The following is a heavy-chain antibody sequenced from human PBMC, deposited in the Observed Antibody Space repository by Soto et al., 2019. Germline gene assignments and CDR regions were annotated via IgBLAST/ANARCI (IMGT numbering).Heavy chain of an antibody. V-gene: IGHV4-34*01. CDR2: INHSGST. CDR3: ASNYYGSGSYYINDY. Sequence: SLTCAVYGGSFSGYYWRWISQHQWKGLEWIGEINHSGSTNYNPSLKSRVTISVDTSKNQFSLKLSSVTAAGTAVYYCASNYYGSGSYYINDYWGQGALVTVSS. CDR1: GGSFSGYY. J-gene: IGHJ4*02. D-gene: IGHD3-10*01.